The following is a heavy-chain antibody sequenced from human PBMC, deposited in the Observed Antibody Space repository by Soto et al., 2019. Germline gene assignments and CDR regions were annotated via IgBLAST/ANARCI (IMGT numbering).Heavy chain of an antibody. CDR2: IAGSGGDI. D-gene: IGHD1-26*01. V-gene: IGHV3-23*01. CDR1: AFTFSNYA. J-gene: IGHJ4*02. CDR3: AKKYYGTYPFDY. Sequence: GGSLRLSCAVSAFTFSNYAMAWVRQAPGKGLEWVSSIAGSGGDISYADSVKGRFTISRDNSKSTLFLQMDSLRAEDTAIYYCAKKYYGTYPFDYWGKVTLVTVSS.